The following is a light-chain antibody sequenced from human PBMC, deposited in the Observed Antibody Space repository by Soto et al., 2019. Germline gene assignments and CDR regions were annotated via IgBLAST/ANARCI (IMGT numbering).Light chain of an antibody. Sequence: EIVLTQSPATLSLSPGERATLSCRASQSVSTYLGWYQQKPGQAPRLLIYKASTLQSGVPSRFSGSGSGTEFTLAISSLQPDDSATYYCQQYNDNWTFGQGTKV. CDR1: QSVSTY. CDR3: QQYNDNWT. CDR2: KAS. J-gene: IGKJ1*01. V-gene: IGKV3-11*01.